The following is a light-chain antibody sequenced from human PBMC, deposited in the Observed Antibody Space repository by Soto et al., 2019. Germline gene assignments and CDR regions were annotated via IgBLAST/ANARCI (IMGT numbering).Light chain of an antibody. J-gene: IGKJ1*01. CDR2: KAS. V-gene: IGKV1-5*03. Sequence: DIQMTQSPSTLSASVGDRVTITCRASQSISSWLAWYQQKPGKATKLLIYKASSLESGVPSRFSGSGSGTEFTLTISRLQPDDFATYYCQQSWTFGQGTKVEIK. CDR1: QSISSW. CDR3: QQSWT.